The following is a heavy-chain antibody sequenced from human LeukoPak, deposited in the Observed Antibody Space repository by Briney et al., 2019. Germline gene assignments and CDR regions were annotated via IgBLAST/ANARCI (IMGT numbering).Heavy chain of an antibody. CDR2: ISSSSSYI. CDR1: GFTFSSYS. V-gene: IGHV3-21*01. CDR3: ARQYSYGFDWFDP. Sequence: GGSLRLSCAASGFTFSSYSMNWVRQAPGKGLEWVSSISSSSSYIYYAESVKGRFTISRDNAKNSLYLQMNSLRAEDTAVYYCARQYSYGFDWFDPWGQGTLVTVSS. J-gene: IGHJ5*02. D-gene: IGHD5-18*01.